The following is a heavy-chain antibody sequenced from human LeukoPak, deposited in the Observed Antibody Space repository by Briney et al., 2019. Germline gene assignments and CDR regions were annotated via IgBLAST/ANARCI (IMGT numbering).Heavy chain of an antibody. D-gene: IGHD6-13*01. CDR1: GYTLTELS. J-gene: IGHJ4*02. CDR3: AARIAAAGPFDY. Sequence: ASEKVSCKVSGYTLTELSMHWVRQAPGKGLEWMGGFDPEDGETIYAQKFKGRVTMTEDTSTDTAYMELSSLRSEDTAVYYCAARIAAAGPFDYWGQGTLVTVSS. V-gene: IGHV1-24*01. CDR2: FDPEDGET.